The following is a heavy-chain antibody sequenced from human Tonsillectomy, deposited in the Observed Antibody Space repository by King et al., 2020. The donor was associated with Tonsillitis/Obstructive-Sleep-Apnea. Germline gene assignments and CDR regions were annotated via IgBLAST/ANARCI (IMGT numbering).Heavy chain of an antibody. Sequence: QLQESGPGLVKPSGTLSLTCTVSGGSISSTNWWSGGREPPGKGLEWIGESYHIGNTNTNPVLKSRVTISVDKAKNQFSLRLNSMTAADTAVYYCASIDGNERRVWDYRWCFDDWGQGTLVTVSS. V-gene: IGHV4-4*02. CDR1: GGSISSTNW. J-gene: IGHJ4*02. CDR3: ASIDGNERRVWDYRWCFDD. CDR2: SYHIGNT. D-gene: IGHD2-8*01.